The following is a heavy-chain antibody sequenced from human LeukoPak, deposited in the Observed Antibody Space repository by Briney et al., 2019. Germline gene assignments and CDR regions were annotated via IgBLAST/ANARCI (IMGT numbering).Heavy chain of an antibody. V-gene: IGHV3-7*01. D-gene: IGHD2-2*01. CDR1: GFTFSSNW. CDR3: ATRRCSTAACRASSYRCFDF. CDR2: INEDGGGK. Sequence: GGSLRLSCTASGFTFSSNWMTWVRQAPGKGLEWVANINEDGGGKYYVESVKGRFTISRDNARNSVHLELSNLRAEDTAVYYCATRRCSTAACRASSYRCFDFWGKGTTVIVPS. J-gene: IGHJ6*04.